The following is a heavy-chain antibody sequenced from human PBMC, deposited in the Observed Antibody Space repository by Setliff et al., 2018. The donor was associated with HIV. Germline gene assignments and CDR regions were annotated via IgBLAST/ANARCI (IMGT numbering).Heavy chain of an antibody. V-gene: IGHV3-7*01. CDR1: GFTFSSFW. CDR2: INQVESEK. CDR3: VRGKRYAYTSGGLDV. Sequence: GESLTISCAASGFTFSSFWMSWVRQAPGKGLEWVANINQVESEKYYVDSVKGRFTISRDNAKNSLYLQMNRLGVEDTAIYFCVRGKRYAYTSGGLDVWGQGTTVTVSS. D-gene: IGHD3-16*01. J-gene: IGHJ6*02.